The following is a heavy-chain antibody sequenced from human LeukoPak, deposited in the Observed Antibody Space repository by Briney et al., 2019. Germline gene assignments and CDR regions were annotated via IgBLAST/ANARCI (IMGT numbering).Heavy chain of an antibody. CDR2: IYSSGST. Sequence: PSETLSLTCTVSGGSISSYYWSWIRQHPGKGLEWIGYIYSSGSTNYNPSLKGRVTISVDTSKNQFSLKLSSVTAADTAVYYCARDSSGGLYWGQGTLVTVSS. J-gene: IGHJ4*02. CDR3: ARDSSGGLY. D-gene: IGHD3-16*01. CDR1: GGSISSYY. V-gene: IGHV4-59*12.